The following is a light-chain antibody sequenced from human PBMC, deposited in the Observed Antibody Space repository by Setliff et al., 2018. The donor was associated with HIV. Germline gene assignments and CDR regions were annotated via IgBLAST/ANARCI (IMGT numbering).Light chain of an antibody. V-gene: IGKV4-1*01. CDR2: WAS. CDR3: QQYYATPHT. CDR1: QSVLYSSNNKNY. J-gene: IGKJ3*01. Sequence: DIVMTQSPDSLPVSLGERATINCKSSQSVLYSSNNKNYLAWYQQKPGQPPKLLIYWASTRESGVPDRFSGSGSGTGFTLTISSLQAEDVAVYYCQQYYATPHTFGPGTKVDIK.